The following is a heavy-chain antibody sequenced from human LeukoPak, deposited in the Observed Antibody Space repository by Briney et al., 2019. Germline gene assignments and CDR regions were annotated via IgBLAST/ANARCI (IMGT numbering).Heavy chain of an antibody. D-gene: IGHD2-2*02. CDR1: GGSFSGYY. Sequence: PSETLSLTCAVYGGSFSGYYWSWIRQPPGKGLEWIGEINHSGSTNYNPSLKSRVTISVDTSKNQFSLKLSSVTAADTAVYYCARGKLGYCRSTSCYKRAFDIWGQGTMVTVSS. CDR3: ARGKLGYCRSTSCYKRAFDI. J-gene: IGHJ3*02. CDR2: INHSGST. V-gene: IGHV4-34*01.